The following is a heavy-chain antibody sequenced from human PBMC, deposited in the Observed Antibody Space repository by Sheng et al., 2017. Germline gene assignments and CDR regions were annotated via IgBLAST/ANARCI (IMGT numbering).Heavy chain of an antibody. J-gene: IGHJ4*02. D-gene: IGHD3-10*01. CDR3: AKGSYYYGSGSYYFDY. Sequence: EVQLVESGGGLVQPGGSLRLSCAASGFTFSSYAMSWVRQAPGKGLEWVSAISGSGGSAYYADSVKGRFTISRDNSKNTLYLQMNSLRAEDTAVYYCAKGSYYYGSGSYYFDYWGQGTLVTVSS. V-gene: IGHV3-23*04. CDR1: GFTFSSYA. CDR2: ISGSGGSA.